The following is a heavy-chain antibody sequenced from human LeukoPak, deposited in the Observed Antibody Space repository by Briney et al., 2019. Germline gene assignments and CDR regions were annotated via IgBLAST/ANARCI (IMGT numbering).Heavy chain of an antibody. D-gene: IGHD3-3*01. CDR2: IYYSGST. J-gene: IGHJ6*03. Sequence: PSETLSLTCTVSGGSISSSSYYWGWIRQPPGKGLEWIGHIYYSGSTYYNPSLKSRVTISVDTSKNQFSLKLSSVTAADTAVYYCARGGASGFLYYYYYMDVWGKGTTVTVSS. CDR1: GGSISSSSYY. CDR3: ARGGASGFLYYYYYMDV. V-gene: IGHV4-39*07.